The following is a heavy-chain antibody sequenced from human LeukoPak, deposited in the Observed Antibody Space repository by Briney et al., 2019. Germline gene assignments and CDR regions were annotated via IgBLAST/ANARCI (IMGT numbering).Heavy chain of an antibody. CDR2: IYYSGST. J-gene: IGHJ5*02. D-gene: IGHD3-22*01. Sequence: SETLSLTCTVSGGSISSYYWSWIRQPPGKGLEWIGDIYYSGSTNYNPSLKSRVTISVDTSKNQFSLKLSSVTAADTAVYYCARQSGYYYDSSGLFGGFDPWGQGTLVTVSS. CDR3: ARQSGYYYDSSGLFGGFDP. CDR1: GGSISSYY. V-gene: IGHV4-59*01.